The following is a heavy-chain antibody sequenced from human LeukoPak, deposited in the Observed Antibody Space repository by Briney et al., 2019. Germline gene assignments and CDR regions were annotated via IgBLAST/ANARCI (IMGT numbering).Heavy chain of an antibody. V-gene: IGHV6-1*01. D-gene: IGHD2-2*01. CDR2: TYYRSKWFS. J-gene: IGHJ5*02. Sequence: SQTLSLTCAISGDSVSSNSAAWNWIRQSPSRGLEWLGRTYYRSKWFSAYAVSVKSRTIINPDTSKNRFSLQLNSVTPEDTAVYYCARGPAVLDPWGQGTLVTVSS. CDR1: GDSVSSNSAA. CDR3: ARGPAVLDP.